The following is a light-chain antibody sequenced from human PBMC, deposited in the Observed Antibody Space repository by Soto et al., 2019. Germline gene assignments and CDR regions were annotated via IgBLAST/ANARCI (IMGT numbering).Light chain of an antibody. CDR1: SSDVGAYNY. CDR3: NSYTSSSTLYV. CDR2: DVS. V-gene: IGLV2-14*01. Sequence: QSVLTQPASVSGSPGQSVAISCTGTSSDVGAYNYVSWYQQLPGQAPKLLIYDVSHRPSWVSDRFSGSKSGNTASLTISGLQAEDEGDYYCNSYTSSSTLYVFGTGTKVTVL. J-gene: IGLJ1*01.